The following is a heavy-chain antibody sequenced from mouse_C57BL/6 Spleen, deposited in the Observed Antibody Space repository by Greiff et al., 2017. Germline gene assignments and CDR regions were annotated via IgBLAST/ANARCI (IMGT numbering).Heavy chain of an antibody. CDR2: IDPSDSYT. Sequence: QVQLQQPGAELVQPGASVKLSCKASGYTFTSYWMQWVKQRPGQGLEWIGEIDPSDSYTNYNQKFKGKATLTVDTSSSTAYMQLSSLTSEDSAVYYCASPPSGTGWYFDVWGTGTTVTVSA. CDR1: GYTFTSYW. J-gene: IGHJ1*03. V-gene: IGHV1-50*01. CDR3: ASPPSGTGWYFDV. D-gene: IGHD3-3*01.